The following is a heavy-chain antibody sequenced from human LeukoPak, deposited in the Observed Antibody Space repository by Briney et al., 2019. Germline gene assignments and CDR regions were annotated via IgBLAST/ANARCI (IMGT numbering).Heavy chain of an antibody. CDR1: GYSFTSYW. Sequence: GESLKISCKGSGYSFTSYWISWVRQMPGKGLEWMGRIDPSDSYTNYSPSFQGHVTISADKSISTAYLQWSSLKASDTAMYYCARIGRGLLWFGESTLDAFDIWGQGTMVTVSS. CDR2: IDPSDSYT. CDR3: ARIGRGLLWFGESTLDAFDI. V-gene: IGHV5-10-1*01. J-gene: IGHJ3*02. D-gene: IGHD3-10*01.